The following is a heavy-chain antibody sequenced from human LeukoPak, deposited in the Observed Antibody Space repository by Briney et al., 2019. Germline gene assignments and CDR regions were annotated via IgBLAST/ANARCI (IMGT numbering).Heavy chain of an antibody. CDR2: VKYDGSTT. J-gene: IGHJ4*02. CDR1: GFTFSAYW. D-gene: IGHD3-9*01. CDR3: ARDLDWLLFDY. V-gene: IGHV3-74*01. Sequence: GGSLRLSCAASGFTFSAYWMHWVRQAPGKGLVWVSRVKYDGSTTTYADSVKGRFTISRDNAKNILYLQMNSLRVEDTAVYYCARDLDWLLFDYWGQGTLVTVSS.